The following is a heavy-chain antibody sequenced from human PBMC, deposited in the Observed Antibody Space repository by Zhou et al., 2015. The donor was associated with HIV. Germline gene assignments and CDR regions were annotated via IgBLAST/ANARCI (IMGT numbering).Heavy chain of an antibody. CDR3: ARDGGYSSSWTLDAFDI. V-gene: IGHV3-23*01. D-gene: IGHD6-13*01. CDR2: ISGSGGST. J-gene: IGHJ3*02. CDR1: GFTFSNYA. Sequence: EVQLLESGGGLAQPGGSLRLSCAASGFTFSNYAMNWFRLTPGKGLEWVSVISGSGGSTYYADSVKGRFTISRDNSKNTLYLQMNSLRAEDTAMYYCARDGGYSSSWTLDAFDIWGQGTMVTVSS.